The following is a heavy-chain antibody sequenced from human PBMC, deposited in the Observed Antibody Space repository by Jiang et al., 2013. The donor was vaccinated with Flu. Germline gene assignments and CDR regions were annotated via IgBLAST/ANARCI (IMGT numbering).Heavy chain of an antibody. Sequence: KKPGSSVKVSCKASGDTFSNAINWVRQAPGQGLEWMGGIIPIFDTTNYAQKFQGRVTITADKSTSTAYMELSGLRSEDTAVYYCARGHYTGYDYGLGFDYWGQGTLVTVSP. J-gene: IGHJ4*02. CDR1: GDTFSNA. D-gene: IGHD5-12*01. CDR2: IIPIFDTT. CDR3: ARGHYTGYDYGLGFDY. V-gene: IGHV1-69*06.